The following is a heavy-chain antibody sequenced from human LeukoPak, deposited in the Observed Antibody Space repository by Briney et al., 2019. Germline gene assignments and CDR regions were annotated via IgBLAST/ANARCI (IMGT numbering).Heavy chain of an antibody. CDR3: ARDQDPGAFDI. J-gene: IGHJ3*02. Sequence: GASVKVSCKASSYTLTNYGISWVRQAPGQGLEGMGWISAYNGNTNYAQNLQGRVTTTTDTSTNTAYMELRSLRSDGTAVYYCARDQDPGAFDIWGQGTMVTVSS. V-gene: IGHV1-18*01. CDR2: ISAYNGNT. CDR1: SYTLTNYG.